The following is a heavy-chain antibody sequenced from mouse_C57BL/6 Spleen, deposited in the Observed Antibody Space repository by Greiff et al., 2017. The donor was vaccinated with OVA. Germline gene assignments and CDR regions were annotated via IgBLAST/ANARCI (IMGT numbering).Heavy chain of an antibody. D-gene: IGHD6-1*01. V-gene: IGHV1-9*01. CDR2: ILPGSGSP. Sequence: VQLQQSGAELMKPGASVKLSCKATGYTFTGYWIEWVKQRPGHGLEWLGEILPGSGSPNSNEKFKGKATFTADTSSTTAYMQLSSLTTEDSAIYYSAILCRVNCYRFADWGQGTLVTVSA. J-gene: IGHJ3*01. CDR3: AILCRVNCYRFAD. CDR1: GYTFTGYW.